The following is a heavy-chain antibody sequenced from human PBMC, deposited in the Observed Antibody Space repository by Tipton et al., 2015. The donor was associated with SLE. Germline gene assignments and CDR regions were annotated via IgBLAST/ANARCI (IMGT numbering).Heavy chain of an antibody. D-gene: IGHD2-21*01. J-gene: IGHJ3*02. CDR3: ARRLWAFDI. V-gene: IGHV4-34*01. CDR1: GGSFSGYY. Sequence: TLSLTCAVYGGSFSGYYWSWIRQPPGKGLEWIGELNHSGSTNYNPSLKSRVTISEDTSKNQFSLKLSSVTAADTAVYYCARRLWAFDIWGQGTMVTVSS. CDR2: LNHSGST.